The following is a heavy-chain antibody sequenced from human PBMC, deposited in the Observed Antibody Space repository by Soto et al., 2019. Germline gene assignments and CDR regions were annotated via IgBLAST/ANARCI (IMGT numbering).Heavy chain of an antibody. V-gene: IGHV1-46*01. CDR1: GHTFISYA. J-gene: IGHJ4*02. CDR2: ISPRDGSA. CDR3: ARGGGTLDY. Sequence: QVQLVQSGAEVKKSGASVKVSCKASGHTFISYAMYWVRQAPGQGPEWMGIISPRDGSATYAQKFQGRVTMTRDTSTGTVYMELSSLRSEDTAVYYCARGGGTLDYWGQGTLITVSS.